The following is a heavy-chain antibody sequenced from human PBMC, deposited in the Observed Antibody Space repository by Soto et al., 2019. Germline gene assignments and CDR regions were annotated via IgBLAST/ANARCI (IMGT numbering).Heavy chain of an antibody. CDR1: GYSISSSNW. J-gene: IGHJ4*02. CDR2: IYYSGTT. D-gene: IGHD1-26*01. Sequence: SETXSLTCAASGYSISSSNWWGWIRQPPGKGLEWIGYIYYSGTTYYNPSLKSRVTMSVDTSKNQFSLKLTSVTAVDTAVYYCARREIQGPIDYWGQGTLVTVSS. CDR3: ARREIQGPIDY. V-gene: IGHV4-28*01.